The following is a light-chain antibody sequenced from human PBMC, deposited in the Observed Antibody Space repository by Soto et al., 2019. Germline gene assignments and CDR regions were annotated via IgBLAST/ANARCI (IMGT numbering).Light chain of an antibody. V-gene: IGKV1-9*01. J-gene: IGKJ4*01. CDR1: QAISSY. Sequence: DIQLTQSPSFLSASVGDRVTMTCRASQAISSYLDWYQQKPGKGPKLLIHAASTLQSGVPLRFSGSGSGTEFTLTISSLQPEDFATYYCLQLNSYPLTFGGGTKVDIK. CDR2: AAS. CDR3: LQLNSYPLT.